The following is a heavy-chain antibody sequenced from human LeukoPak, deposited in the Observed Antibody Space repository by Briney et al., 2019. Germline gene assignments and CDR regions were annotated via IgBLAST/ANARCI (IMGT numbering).Heavy chain of an antibody. CDR3: ARDLPHYYDSSGYYPFDY. D-gene: IGHD3-22*01. V-gene: IGHV3-33*01. J-gene: IGHJ4*02. CDR2: K. Sequence: KYYADSGKGRFTISRDNSKNTLYLQMNSLRAEDTAVYYCARDLPHYYDSSGYYPFDYWGQGTLVTVSS.